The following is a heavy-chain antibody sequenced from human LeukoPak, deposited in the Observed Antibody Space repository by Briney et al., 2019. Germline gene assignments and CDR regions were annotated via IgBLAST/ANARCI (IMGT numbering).Heavy chain of an antibody. V-gene: IGHV3-74*01. Sequence: GGSLRLSCAASGFIFSSYWMHWVRHAPGKGLAWVSRINTDGSSTSYADSVKGRFTIPRDNAKNTLYLQMNSLRVEDTAVYYCARDLSGVTGYTYGRGIDYWGQGTLVTVSS. J-gene: IGHJ4*02. CDR2: INTDGSST. CDR1: GFIFSSYW. D-gene: IGHD5-18*01. CDR3: ARDLSGVTGYTYGRGIDY.